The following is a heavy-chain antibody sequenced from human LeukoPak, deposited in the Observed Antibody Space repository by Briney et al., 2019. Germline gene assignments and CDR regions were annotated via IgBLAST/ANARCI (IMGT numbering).Heavy chain of an antibody. Sequence: SETLSLTCTVSGGSISSYYWSWIRQPPGKGLEWIGYIYYSGSTNYNPSLKSRVTISVDTSKNQFSLKLSSVTAADTAVYYCARHERYCGGGSCYHHLHFDYWGQGTLVTVSS. V-gene: IGHV4-59*08. CDR1: GGSISSYY. CDR3: ARHERYCGGGSCYHHLHFDY. J-gene: IGHJ4*02. D-gene: IGHD2-15*01. CDR2: IYYSGST.